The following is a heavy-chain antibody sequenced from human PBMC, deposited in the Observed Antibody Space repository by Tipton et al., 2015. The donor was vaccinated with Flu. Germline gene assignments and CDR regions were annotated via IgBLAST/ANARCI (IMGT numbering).Heavy chain of an antibody. CDR2: ISSSSSYI. J-gene: IGHJ6*02. CDR3: AREEPLYCYYGMDV. V-gene: IGHV3-21*01. Sequence: SLRLSCAASGFTFSSYSMNWVRQAPGKGLEWVSSISSSSSYIYYADSVKGRFTISRDNAKNSLYLQMNSLRAEDTAVHYCAREEPLYCYYGMDVWGQGTTVTVAS. D-gene: IGHD1-26*01. CDR1: GFTFSSYS.